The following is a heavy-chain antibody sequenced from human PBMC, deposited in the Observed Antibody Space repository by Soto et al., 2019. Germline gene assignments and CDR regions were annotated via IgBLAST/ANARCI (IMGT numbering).Heavy chain of an antibody. J-gene: IGHJ3*02. D-gene: IGHD6-19*01. CDR1: GHTFTGYY. V-gene: IGHV1-2*04. CDR2: INPNSGGT. CDR3: ARDAGVVVAGTRSDAFDI. Sequence: GASVKVSCKASGHTFTGYYMHWVRQAPGQGLEWMGWINPNSGGTNYAQKFQGWVTMTRDTSISTAYMELSRLRSDDTAVYYCARDAGVVVAGTRSDAFDIWGQGTMVTVSS.